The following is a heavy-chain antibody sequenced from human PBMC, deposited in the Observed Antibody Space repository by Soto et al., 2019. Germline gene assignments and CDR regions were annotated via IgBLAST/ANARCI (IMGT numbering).Heavy chain of an antibody. V-gene: IGHV1-8*01. CDR1: GYTFSSYD. CDR3: TTIRLGSCGCSYYYLMDV. Sequence: QVQLVQSGAEVKKPGASVKVSCKASGYTFSSYDINWVRQATGQGREWMGWMNPNSGNTGYAQKFQGRVTMSRNTFISMAYMELSSLRSADTAVYYRTTIRLGSCGCSYYYLMDVWGQGTTVTVSS. D-gene: IGHD5-18*01. J-gene: IGHJ6*02. CDR2: MNPNSGNT.